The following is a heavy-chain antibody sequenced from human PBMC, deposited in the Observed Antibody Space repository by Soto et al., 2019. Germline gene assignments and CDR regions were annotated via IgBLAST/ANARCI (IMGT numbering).Heavy chain of an antibody. J-gene: IGHJ6*02. Sequence: GGSLRLSCAASGFTFSNAWMNWVRQAPWKGLEWVGRIKSKTDGGTTDYAAPVKGRFTISRDDSKNTLYLQMNSLKTEDTAVYYCTSSLGYCTNGVCYTYYYYYGMDVWGQGTTVTVSS. D-gene: IGHD2-8*01. CDR1: GFTFSNAW. V-gene: IGHV3-15*07. CDR3: TSSLGYCTNGVCYTYYYYYGMDV. CDR2: IKSKTDGGTT.